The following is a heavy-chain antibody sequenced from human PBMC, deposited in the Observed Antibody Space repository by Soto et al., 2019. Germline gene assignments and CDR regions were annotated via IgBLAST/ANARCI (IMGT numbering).Heavy chain of an antibody. CDR2: IYYSGST. CDR3: ARAGSGGYCSGGSCYTKYYFDY. V-gene: IGHV4-59*01. J-gene: IGHJ4*02. D-gene: IGHD2-15*01. Sequence: QVQLQESGPGLVKPSETLSLTCTVSGGSISSYYWSWIRQPPGKGLEWIGYIYYSGSTNYNPPLKSRVTISVDTSKNQFSLKLSSVTAADTAVYYCARAGSGGYCSGGSCYTKYYFDYWGQGTLVTVSS. CDR1: GGSISSYY.